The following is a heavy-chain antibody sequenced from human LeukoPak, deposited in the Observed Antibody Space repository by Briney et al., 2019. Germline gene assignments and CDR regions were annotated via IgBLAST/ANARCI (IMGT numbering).Heavy chain of an antibody. V-gene: IGHV4-34*01. J-gene: IGHJ4*02. CDR1: GGSFSNYY. Sequence: PSETLSLTCAVYGGSFSNYYWSWIRQSPGKGLEWIGEINHSGSTNYNPSLKSRVTISVDTSKNQFSLKLSSVTAADTAVYYCATTTGTTDYFDYWGQGTLVTVSS. CDR3: ATTTGTTDYFDY. D-gene: IGHD1-1*01. CDR2: INHSGST.